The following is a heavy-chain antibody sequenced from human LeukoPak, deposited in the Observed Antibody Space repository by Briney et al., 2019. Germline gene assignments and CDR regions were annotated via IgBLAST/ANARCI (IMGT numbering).Heavy chain of an antibody. CDR3: ARAPGMATTGNFDY. J-gene: IGHJ4*02. D-gene: IGHD5-24*01. V-gene: IGHV3-21*01. Sequence: GGSLRLSCAASGFTFSSYSMNWVRQAPGKGLEWVSSISSSSSYIYYAGSVKGRFTISRDNAKNSLYLQMNSLRAEDTAVYYCARAPGMATTGNFDYWGQGTLVTVSS. CDR1: GFTFSSYS. CDR2: ISSSSSYI.